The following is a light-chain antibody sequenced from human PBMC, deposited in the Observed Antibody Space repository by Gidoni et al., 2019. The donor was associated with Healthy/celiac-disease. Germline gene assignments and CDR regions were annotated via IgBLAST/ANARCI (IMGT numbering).Light chain of an antibody. V-gene: IGKV1-5*03. CDR3: QQYNSYRT. CDR1: QSISSW. Sequence: DIQMTQSPSTLSASVGDRVTITCRASQSISSWLAWYQQKPGKAPKLLIYKAFSLESGVPSRFSGSGSGTEFTLTISSLQPDDFATYYCQQYNSYRTFXXXTKVEIK. CDR2: KAF. J-gene: IGKJ1*01.